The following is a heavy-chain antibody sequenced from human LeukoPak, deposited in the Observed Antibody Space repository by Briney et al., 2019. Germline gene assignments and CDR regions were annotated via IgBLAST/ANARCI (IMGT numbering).Heavy chain of an antibody. D-gene: IGHD6-19*01. CDR1: GFTFSSYW. J-gene: IGHJ2*01. CDR3: ARVDSGWYRRYFDL. V-gene: IGHV3-74*01. CDR2: INSDGSST. Sequence: GGSLRLSCAASGFTFSSYWMHWVRHAPGKGPVWVSRINSDGSSTSYADSVKGRFTISRDNAKNTLYLQMNSLRAEDTAVYYCARVDSGWYRRYFDLWGRGTLVTVSS.